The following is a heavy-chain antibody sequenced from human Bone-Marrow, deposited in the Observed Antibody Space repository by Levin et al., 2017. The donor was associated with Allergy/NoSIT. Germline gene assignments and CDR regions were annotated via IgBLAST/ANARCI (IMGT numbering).Heavy chain of an antibody. CDR2: ISGSGGIT. V-gene: IGHV3-23*01. CDR3: AGYDTSAYHSPFDY. CDR1: GFIFSNYA. D-gene: IGHD3-22*01. Sequence: RAGGSLRLSCAASGFIFSNYAMNWVRQAPGKGLEWVSQISGSGGITHYADSVKGRFTFSRDNSKNTLYLQMNSLRAEDTAVYYCAGYDTSAYHSPFDYWGQGTLVTVSS. J-gene: IGHJ4*02.